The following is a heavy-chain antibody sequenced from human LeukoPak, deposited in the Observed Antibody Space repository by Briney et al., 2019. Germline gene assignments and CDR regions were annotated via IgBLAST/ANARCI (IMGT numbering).Heavy chain of an antibody. CDR3: VKSGGYGLIDY. Sequence: PSETLSLTCAVSGASISGSGYYLGWIRQSQGKGLEWIGNIYYTGNTYYNASLQSRVTISIDTSENQFSLRLNSVTAADTAMYYCVKSGGYGLIDYWGPGTLVTVSS. V-gene: IGHV4-39*01. J-gene: IGHJ4*02. CDR1: GASISGSGYY. D-gene: IGHD1-26*01. CDR2: IYYTGNT.